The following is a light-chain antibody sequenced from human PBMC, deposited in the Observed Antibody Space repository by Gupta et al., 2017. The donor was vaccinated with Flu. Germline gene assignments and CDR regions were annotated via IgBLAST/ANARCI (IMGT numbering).Light chain of an antibody. CDR1: QSVSNV. J-gene: IGKJ4*02. V-gene: IGKV1-39*01. Sequence: GDRVTITCRASQSVSNVLHWYQQKPGKAPKLLIYAASTLQGGVPSRFSGSGSGTDFTLTINSLRPEDFATYYCQQGYGTPQTFGRETTVEIK. CDR2: AAS. CDR3: QQGYGTPQT.